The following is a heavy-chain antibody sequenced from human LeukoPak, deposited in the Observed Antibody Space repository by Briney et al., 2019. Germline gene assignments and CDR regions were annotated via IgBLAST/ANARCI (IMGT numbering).Heavy chain of an antibody. J-gene: IGHJ4*02. CDR2: INHSGST. V-gene: IGHV4-34*01. Sequence: SETLSLTCAVYGGSFSGYYWSWIRQPPGKGLEWIGEINHSGSTNYNPSLKSRVTISVDTSKNQFSLKLSSVTAADTAVYYCARRLTGYYVNWGQGTLVTVSS. D-gene: IGHD3-9*01. CDR3: ARRLTGYYVN. CDR1: GGSFSGYY.